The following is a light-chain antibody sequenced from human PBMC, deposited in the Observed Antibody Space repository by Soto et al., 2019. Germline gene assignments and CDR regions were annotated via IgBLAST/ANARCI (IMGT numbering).Light chain of an antibody. CDR3: QQRSNWPPIT. Sequence: EIVLTQSPATLSLSPGERATLSCRASQSVSYSLAWYQQKPGQAPRLLIYDASSRATGIPDRFSGSGSGTDFTLTISSLEPEAFALYYCQQRSNWPPITFGQGTRLENK. V-gene: IGKV3-11*01. CDR2: DAS. J-gene: IGKJ5*01. CDR1: QSVSYS.